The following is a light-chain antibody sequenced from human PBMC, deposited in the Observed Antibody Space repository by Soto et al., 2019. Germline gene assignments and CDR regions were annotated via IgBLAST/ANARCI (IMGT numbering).Light chain of an antibody. V-gene: IGKV1-27*01. Sequence: DIQMTQSPSFLSASVGDRVTITCRASQGIRNSLAWYQHKPGKVPKLLIYAASTLYSGVSSRFSGSESGTDFTLTIGSLQPEDVAVYYCQKHSSVPFTFGGGTKVEIK. CDR3: QKHSSVPFT. J-gene: IGKJ4*01. CDR1: QGIRNS. CDR2: AAS.